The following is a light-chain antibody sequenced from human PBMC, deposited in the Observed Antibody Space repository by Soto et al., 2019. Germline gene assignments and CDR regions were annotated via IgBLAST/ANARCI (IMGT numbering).Light chain of an antibody. CDR1: TSDVGGYNL. J-gene: IGLJ1*01. CDR2: EGT. Sequence: QSVLTQPASVSGSPGQSITISCSGTTSDVGGYNLVSWYQQHTAKAPKLLIYEGTQRPSGVSSRFSGSKSGNTASLTISGLQAEDEADYYCCSYASSSPYVFGNGTKAPS. V-gene: IGLV2-23*01. CDR3: CSYASSSPYV.